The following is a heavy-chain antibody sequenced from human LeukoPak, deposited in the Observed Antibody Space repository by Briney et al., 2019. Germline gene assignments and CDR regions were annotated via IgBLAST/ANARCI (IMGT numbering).Heavy chain of an antibody. D-gene: IGHD6-13*01. J-gene: IGHJ4*02. Sequence: GGSLRLSCAASGFTFSSYWMHWVRQGPGKGLVWVSRINSDGSSTSYADSVKGRFTISRDNAKNTLYLQMNSLRAEDTAVYYCARGARGQIIAAAVGWGQGTLVTVSS. CDR1: GFTFSSYW. CDR2: INSDGSST. V-gene: IGHV3-74*01. CDR3: ARGARGQIIAAAVG.